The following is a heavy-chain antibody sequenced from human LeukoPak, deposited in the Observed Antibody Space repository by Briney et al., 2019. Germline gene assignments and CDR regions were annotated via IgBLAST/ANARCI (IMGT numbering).Heavy chain of an antibody. CDR3: ARGLRRWLRDPFDY. V-gene: IGHV4-34*01. J-gene: IGHJ4*02. CDR1: GGSFSGYY. CDR2: INHSGST. D-gene: IGHD5-12*01. Sequence: PSETLSLTCAVYGGSFSGYYWSWIRQPPGKGLEWIGEINHSGSTNYNRSLKSRVTISVDTSKNQFSLKLSSVTAADTAVYYCARGLRRWLRDPFDYWGQGTLVTVSS.